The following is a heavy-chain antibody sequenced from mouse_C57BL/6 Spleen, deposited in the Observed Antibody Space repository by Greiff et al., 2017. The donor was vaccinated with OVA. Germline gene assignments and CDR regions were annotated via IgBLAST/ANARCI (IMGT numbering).Heavy chain of an antibody. D-gene: IGHD2-3*01. CDR2: INPSTGGT. J-gene: IGHJ1*03. V-gene: IGHV1-42*01. Sequence: VQLQQSGPELVKPGASVKISCKASGYSFTGYYMNWVTQSPEKSLEWIGEINPSTGGTTYNQKFKAKATLTVDKSSSTAYMQLKSLTSEDSAVYYCARWDGYNWYFDVWGTGTTVTVSS. CDR3: ARWDGYNWYFDV. CDR1: GYSFTGYY.